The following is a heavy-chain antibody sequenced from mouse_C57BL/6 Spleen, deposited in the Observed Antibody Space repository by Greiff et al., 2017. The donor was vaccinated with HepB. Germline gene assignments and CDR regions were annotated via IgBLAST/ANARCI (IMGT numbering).Heavy chain of an antibody. CDR3: ARGPYDGYFMDY. V-gene: IGHV1-82*01. Sequence: VQLQESGPELVKPGASVKISCKASGYAFSSSWMNWVKQRPGKGLEWIGRIYPGDGDTNYNGKFKGKATLTADKSSSTAYMQLSSLTSEDSAVCFCARGPYDGYFMDYWGQGTSVTVSS. CDR1: GYAFSSSW. J-gene: IGHJ4*01. CDR2: IYPGDGDT. D-gene: IGHD2-3*01.